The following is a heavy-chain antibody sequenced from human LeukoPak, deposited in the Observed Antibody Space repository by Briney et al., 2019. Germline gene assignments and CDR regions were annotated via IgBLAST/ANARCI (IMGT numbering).Heavy chain of an antibody. CDR3: ARIRPQYSSGWYWFDP. J-gene: IGHJ5*02. D-gene: IGHD6-19*01. CDR2: INPNSGGT. Sequence: ASVKVSCEASGYTFTGYYMHWVRQAPGQGLEWMGWINPNSGGTNYAQKFQGRVTMTRDTSISTAYMELSRLRSDDTAVYYCARIRPQYSSGWYWFDPWGQGTLVTVSS. V-gene: IGHV1-2*02. CDR1: GYTFTGYY.